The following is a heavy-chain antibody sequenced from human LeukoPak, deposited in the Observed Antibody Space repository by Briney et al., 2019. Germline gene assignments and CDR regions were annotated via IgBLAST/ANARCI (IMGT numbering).Heavy chain of an antibody. D-gene: IGHD4/OR15-4a*01. CDR1: GFNFGSYS. J-gene: IGHJ4*02. CDR2: IKQDGTEK. Sequence: GGSLRLSCAASGFNFGSYSMTWVRQAPGKGLEWVANIKQDGTEKYYVDSVKGRFTISRDNAKNSLYLQMNSLRVEDTAVYYCAKVANYYFFEHWGQGTPVTASS. V-gene: IGHV3-7*01. CDR3: AKVANYYFFEH.